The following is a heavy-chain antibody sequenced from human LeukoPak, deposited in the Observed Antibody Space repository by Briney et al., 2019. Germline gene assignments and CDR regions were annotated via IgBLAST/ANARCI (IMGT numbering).Heavy chain of an antibody. J-gene: IGHJ4*02. CDR3: AKDRCTSITCYDFDC. CDR1: GVTLSSYA. D-gene: IGHD2-2*01. CDR2: ISGSGGST. V-gene: IGHV3-23*01. Sequence: GGSLRLSCAASGVTLSSYAMSWARQAPGKGLEWVSLISGSGGSTYYADSVKGRFTISRDNSKNTLYLQMDSLRAEDTAVYFCAKDRCTSITCYDFDCWGQGTLVTVSS.